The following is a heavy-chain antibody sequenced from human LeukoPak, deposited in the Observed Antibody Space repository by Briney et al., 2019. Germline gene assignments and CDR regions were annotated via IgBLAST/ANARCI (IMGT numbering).Heavy chain of an antibody. J-gene: IGHJ4*02. D-gene: IGHD4-11*01. CDR3: AKDSTVIPFDY. CDR2: ISYDGSNK. Sequence: GGSLRLSCAASGFTFSSYGMHWVRQAPGKGLEWVGVISYDGSNKYYADSVKGRFTISRDNSKNTLYLQMNSLRAEDTAVYYCAKDSTVIPFDYWGQGTLVTVSS. V-gene: IGHV3-30*18. CDR1: GFTFSSYG.